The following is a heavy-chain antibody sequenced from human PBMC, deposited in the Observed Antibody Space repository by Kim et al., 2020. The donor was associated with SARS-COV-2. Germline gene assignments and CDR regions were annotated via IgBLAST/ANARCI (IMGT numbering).Heavy chain of an antibody. CDR3: ATGGAYCGGDCYFFDY. D-gene: IGHD2-21*02. J-gene: IGHJ4*02. CDR2: ISSSSTYI. Sequence: GGSLRLSCAASGFTFSSYSMNWVRQAPGKGLEWVSSISSSSTYIYYADSLKGRFTISRDNAKNSLYLQMNSLRAEDTAVYYCATGGAYCGGDCYFFDYWGRGTLVTVSS. CDR1: GFTFSSYS. V-gene: IGHV3-21*01.